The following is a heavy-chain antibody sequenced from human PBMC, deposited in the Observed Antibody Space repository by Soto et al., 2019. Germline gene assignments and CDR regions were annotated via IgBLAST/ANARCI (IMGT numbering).Heavy chain of an antibody. CDR3: ARDQFDYGAFYYYYGMDV. D-gene: IGHD4-17*01. CDR2: MNPKSGNA. J-gene: IGHJ6*02. CDR1: GNTFTRYD. V-gene: IGHV1-8*03. Sequence: GASVKVSCKASGNTFTRYDINWVRQATGQGLEWMGWMNPKSGNAGYAQKFQGRVTITTDKSTSTAYMELSSLRSEDTAVYYCARDQFDYGAFYYYYGMDVWGQGTTVTVSS.